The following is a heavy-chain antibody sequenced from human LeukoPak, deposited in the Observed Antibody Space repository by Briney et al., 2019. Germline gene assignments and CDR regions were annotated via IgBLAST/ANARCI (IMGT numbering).Heavy chain of an antibody. CDR3: ATSQDVGYHGHDAFDI. J-gene: IGHJ3*02. V-gene: IGHV5-51*01. Sequence: GESLKISCKGSGYSFTSYWIGWVRQMPGKGLEWMGIIYSGDSDTRYSPSFQGQVTISADKSISTAYLQWSSLKASDTAMYYCATSQDVGYHGHDAFDIWGQGTMVTVSS. D-gene: IGHD2-2*01. CDR1: GYSFTSYW. CDR2: IYSGDSDT.